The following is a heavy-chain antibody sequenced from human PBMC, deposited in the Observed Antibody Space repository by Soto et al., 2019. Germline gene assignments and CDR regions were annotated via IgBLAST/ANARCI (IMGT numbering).Heavy chain of an antibody. Sequence: SETLSLTCAVYGGSLSGSYWSWIRQPPGTGLEWIGEIHHSGSTYYNPSLKSRVTLSVDTSKNQFSLKLNSVTAADTAVYYCASPGYCSDGTSYPDYWGQGTRVTVSS. CDR3: ASPGYCSDGTSYPDY. D-gene: IGHD2-15*01. J-gene: IGHJ4*02. CDR2: IHHSGST. CDR1: GGSLSGSY. V-gene: IGHV4-34*01.